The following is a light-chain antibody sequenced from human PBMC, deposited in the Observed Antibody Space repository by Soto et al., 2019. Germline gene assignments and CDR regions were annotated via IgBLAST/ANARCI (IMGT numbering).Light chain of an antibody. Sequence: ETVMTQSPATLSVSPGERATLSCRASQSVGSKVAWYQQKPGQAPSLLIYGASTRASGIPLRFSGSGSGTEFTLTISSLQSEDFAVYYCQQYSYWPPVTFGGGTKVEIK. CDR2: GAS. J-gene: IGKJ4*01. V-gene: IGKV3-15*01. CDR1: QSVGSK. CDR3: QQYSYWPPVT.